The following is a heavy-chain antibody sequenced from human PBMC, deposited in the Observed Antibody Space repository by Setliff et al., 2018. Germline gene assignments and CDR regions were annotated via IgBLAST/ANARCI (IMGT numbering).Heavy chain of an antibody. CDR1: GDSFSNYA. Sequence: ASVKVSCKATGDSFSNYAISWVRQAPGQGLEWMGGLIPMFGTPGYAQKFQDRVTITTDESTSTAYMELNSLTSEDTAVYYCARSPALLGIVYLDPWGQGTRVTVSS. CDR2: LIPMFGTP. CDR3: ARSPALLGIVYLDP. V-gene: IGHV1-69*05. D-gene: IGHD2-15*01. J-gene: IGHJ5*02.